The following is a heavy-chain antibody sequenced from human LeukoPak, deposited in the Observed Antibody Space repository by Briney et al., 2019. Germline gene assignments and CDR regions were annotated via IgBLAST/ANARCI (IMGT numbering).Heavy chain of an antibody. D-gene: IGHD6-19*01. Sequence: WETLSLTCAVSGGSFSGYYWTWIRQSPVKGLEWIGEISSGGRTNDNPSLKSRVSISVDTSKSQFSLNLSSVTAADTAVYYCARQRYSSGWSDYWGQGTLVTVSS. CDR1: GGSFSGYY. CDR3: ARQRYSSGWSDY. V-gene: IGHV4-34*01. CDR2: ISSGGRT. J-gene: IGHJ4*02.